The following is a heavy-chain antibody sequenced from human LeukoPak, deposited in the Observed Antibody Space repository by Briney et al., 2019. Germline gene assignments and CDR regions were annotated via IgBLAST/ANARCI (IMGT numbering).Heavy chain of an antibody. D-gene: IGHD2-15*01. CDR2: TSSSDAGK. J-gene: IGHJ4*02. CDR1: GFSLSSYA. Sequence: AGGSLRLSCTVSGFSLSSYALSWVRRAPGKGLEWVSATSSSDAGKYYADSVRGRFTISRDNSRSTMYLQMNGLRVEDAAVYYCAKAPVTSCRGAFCYPFDSWGQGTLVTVSS. V-gene: IGHV3-23*01. CDR3: AKAPVTSCRGAFCYPFDS.